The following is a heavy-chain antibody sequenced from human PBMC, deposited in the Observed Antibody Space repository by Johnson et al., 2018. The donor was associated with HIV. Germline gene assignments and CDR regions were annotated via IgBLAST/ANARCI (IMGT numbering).Heavy chain of an antibody. CDR3: AKPLVGATRDDAFDI. D-gene: IGHD1-26*01. J-gene: IGHJ3*02. Sequence: VQLVESGGGVVQPGRSLRLSCAASGFTFSSYAMHWVRQAPGKGLEWVAVISYDGSNKYYADSVKGRFTISRDNSKNTLYLQMNSLSAEDTAVYYCAKPLVGATRDDAFDIWGQGTMVTVSS. V-gene: IGHV3-30*04. CDR2: ISYDGSNK. CDR1: GFTFSSYA.